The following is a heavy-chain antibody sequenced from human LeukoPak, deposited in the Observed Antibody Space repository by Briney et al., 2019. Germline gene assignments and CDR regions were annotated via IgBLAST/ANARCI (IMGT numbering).Heavy chain of an antibody. V-gene: IGHV1-2*04. D-gene: IGHD7-27*01. CDR2: INPNSGGT. Sequence: ASVTVSCTASGYTFTSYGISWVRQAPGQGLEWMGWINPNSGGTNYAQKFQGWVTMTRDTSISTAYMELSRLRSDDTAVYYCARDGDRGDFDYWGQGTLVTVSS. CDR3: ARDGDRGDFDY. J-gene: IGHJ4*02. CDR1: GYTFTSYG.